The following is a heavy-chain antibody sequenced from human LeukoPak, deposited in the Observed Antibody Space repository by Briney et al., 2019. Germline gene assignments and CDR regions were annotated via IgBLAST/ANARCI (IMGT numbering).Heavy chain of an antibody. CDR3: ASREWLTDLYFDY. Sequence: GGSLRLSCAASGFTFSSYSMNWVRQAPGKGLEWVSSISSSSSYIYYADSVKGRFTISRDNAKNSLYLQMNSLRAEDTAVYYCASREWLTDLYFDYWGQGTLVTVSS. CDR2: ISSSSSYI. J-gene: IGHJ4*02. CDR1: GFTFSSYS. V-gene: IGHV3-21*01. D-gene: IGHD3-3*01.